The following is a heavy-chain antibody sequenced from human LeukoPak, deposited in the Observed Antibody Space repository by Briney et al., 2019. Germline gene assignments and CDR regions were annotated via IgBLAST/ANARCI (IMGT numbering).Heavy chain of an antibody. CDR2: LGRSSKK. V-gene: IGHV3-23*01. Sequence: GGSLRLSCAASGFTFSSYAMSWVRQAPGKGLEWVSGLGRSSKKYYADSVKGRFSISRDNSKDTVYLQMNSLRDEDTAIYYCVKDRPCDTCMPMDAWGQGTTVTVSS. D-gene: IGHD2-2*01. CDR3: VKDRPCDTCMPMDA. J-gene: IGHJ6*02. CDR1: GFTFSSYA.